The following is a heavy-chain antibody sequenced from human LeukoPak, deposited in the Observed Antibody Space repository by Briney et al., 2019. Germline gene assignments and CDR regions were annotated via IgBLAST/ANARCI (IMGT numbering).Heavy chain of an antibody. CDR1: GGTFSSYA. CDR3: ARGHYDFWSGYPSDYYYMDV. V-gene: IGHV1-69*05. D-gene: IGHD3-3*01. CDR2: IIPIFGTA. Sequence: SVKVSCKASGGTFSSYAISWVRQAPGQGLEWMGGIIPIFGTADYAQKFQGRVTITTDESTSTAYMELSSLRSEDTAVYYCARGHYDFWSGYPSDYYYMDVWGKGTTVTVSS. J-gene: IGHJ6*03.